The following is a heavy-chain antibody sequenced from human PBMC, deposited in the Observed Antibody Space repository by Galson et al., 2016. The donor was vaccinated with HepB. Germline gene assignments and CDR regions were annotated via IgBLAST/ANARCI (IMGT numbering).Heavy chain of an antibody. CDR1: GFHFSGYG. D-gene: IGHD6-13*01. V-gene: IGHV3-33*01. J-gene: IGHJ4*02. Sequence: SLRLSCAASGFHFSGYGMHWVRQAPRKGLEWVALIWFDGTYKYYEDSVRGRFTISRDDSMNTVFLQMDSLRAEGTAVYYCARAGVSNWPDFDFWGQGALVTVSS. CDR3: ARAGVSNWPDFDF. CDR2: IWFDGTYK.